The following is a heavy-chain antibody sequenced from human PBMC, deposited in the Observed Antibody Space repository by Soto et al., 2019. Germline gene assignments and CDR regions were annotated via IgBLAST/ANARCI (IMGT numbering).Heavy chain of an antibody. CDR1: GFAVINHG. Sequence: QVQLVESGGGLVQPGTSLRLSCEASGFAVINHGMHWVRQAPGKGLEWVAMMSHNGAAEYYLDSVKGRFTVSKDISKNSFLLQMDGLRPDDTAMYYCAKDWGASDWSNWFDPWGQGTLVTVSP. CDR2: MSHNGAAE. V-gene: IGHV3-30*18. CDR3: AKDWGASDWSNWFDP. D-gene: IGHD3-9*01. J-gene: IGHJ5*02.